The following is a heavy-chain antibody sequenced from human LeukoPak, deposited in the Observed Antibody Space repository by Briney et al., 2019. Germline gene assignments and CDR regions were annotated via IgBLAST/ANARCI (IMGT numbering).Heavy chain of an antibody. Sequence: GSLRLSCAASGFTFSSYGMHWVRQAPGKGLEWVAVIWYDGSNKYYADSVKGRFTIPRDNSKNTLYLQMNSLRAEDTAMYYCARAGDYYDSSGYSPFDYWGQGTLVTVSS. V-gene: IGHV3-33*01. CDR3: ARAGDYYDSSGYSPFDY. CDR2: IWYDGSNK. CDR1: GFTFSSYG. J-gene: IGHJ4*02. D-gene: IGHD3-22*01.